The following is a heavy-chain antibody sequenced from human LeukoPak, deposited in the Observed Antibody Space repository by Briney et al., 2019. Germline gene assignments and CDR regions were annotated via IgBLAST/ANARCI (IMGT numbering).Heavy chain of an antibody. V-gene: IGHV3-7*01. Sequence: GGSLRLSCAASRFTFSSYWMSWVRQAPGKGLEWVANIKQDGSEKYYVDSVKGRFTISRDNAKNSLYLQMNSLRAEDTAVYYCARWVGYCSSTSCYDGDNWFDPWGQGTLVTVSS. CDR1: RFTFSSYW. CDR3: ARWVGYCSSTSCYDGDNWFDP. CDR2: IKQDGSEK. J-gene: IGHJ5*02. D-gene: IGHD2-2*01.